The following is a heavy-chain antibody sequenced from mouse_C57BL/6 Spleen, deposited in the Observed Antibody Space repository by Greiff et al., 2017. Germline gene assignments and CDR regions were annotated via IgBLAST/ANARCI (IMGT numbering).Heavy chain of an antibody. V-gene: IGHV3-6*01. D-gene: IGHD1-1*01. CDR1: GYSITSGYY. J-gene: IGHJ4*01. Sequence: EESGPGLVKPSQSLSLTCSVTGYSITSGYYWNWIRQFPGNKLEWMGYISYDGSNNYNPSLKNRISITRDTSKNQFFLKLNSVTTEDTATYYCARDVYYEYYYAMDYWGQGTSVTVSS. CDR2: ISYDGSN. CDR3: ARDVYYEYYYAMDY.